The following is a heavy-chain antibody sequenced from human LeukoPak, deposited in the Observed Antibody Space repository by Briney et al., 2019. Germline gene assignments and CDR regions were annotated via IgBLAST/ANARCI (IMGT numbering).Heavy chain of an antibody. Sequence: GESLKISCKGSGYSFTSYWIGWVRQMPGKGLEWMGIIYPGASDTRYSPSFQGQVTISADKSISTAYLQWSSLKASDTAMYYCARGSNEDYYYYYMDVWGKGTTVTVSS. CDR3: ARGSNEDYYYYYMDV. CDR2: IYPGASDT. J-gene: IGHJ6*03. CDR1: GYSFTSYW. V-gene: IGHV5-51*01. D-gene: IGHD4-11*01.